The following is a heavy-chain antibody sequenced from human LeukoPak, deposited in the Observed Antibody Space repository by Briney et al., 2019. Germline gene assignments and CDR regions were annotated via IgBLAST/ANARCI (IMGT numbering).Heavy chain of an antibody. V-gene: IGHV7-4-1*02. CDR2: INTNTGNP. Sequence: ASVKVSCKASGYTFTSYPMNWVRQVPGRGLEWMGRINTNTGNPTYAQGFKGRFVFSLDTSVSTAYLQISSLKADDTAVYYCATQGGGYCRTSSCYDYWGQGTLVTVSS. CDR1: GYTFTSYP. D-gene: IGHD2-2*01. J-gene: IGHJ4*02. CDR3: ATQGGGYCRTSSCYDY.